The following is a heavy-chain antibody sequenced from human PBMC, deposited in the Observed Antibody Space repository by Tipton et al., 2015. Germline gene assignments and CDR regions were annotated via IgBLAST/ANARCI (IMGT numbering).Heavy chain of an antibody. J-gene: IGHJ6*02. CDR3: AKDLRAGVAINYGMDV. V-gene: IGHV4-61*01. CDR2: INYSGST. Sequence: TLSLTCTVSGGSVSSARYYWSWIRQPPGKGLEWIGCINYSGSTTYNPSLKSRVTISVDTSKNQFSLKLSSVTAADTAVYYCAKDLRAGVAINYGMDVWGQGTTVTVSS. D-gene: IGHD2-2*02. CDR1: GGSVSSARYY.